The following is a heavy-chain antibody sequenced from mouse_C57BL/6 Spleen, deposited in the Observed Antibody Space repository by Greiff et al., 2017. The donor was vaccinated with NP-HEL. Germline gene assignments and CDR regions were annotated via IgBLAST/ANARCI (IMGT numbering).Heavy chain of an antibody. CDR2: ISDGGSYT. Sequence: EVHLVESGGGLVKPGGSLKLSCAASGFTFSSYAMSWVRQTPEKRLEWVATISDGGSYTYYPDNVKGRFTISRDNAKNNLYRQMSHLKSEDTAMYYCAREDITTVVATDWGQGTTLTVSS. CDR3: AREDITTVVATD. V-gene: IGHV5-4*01. CDR1: GFTFSSYA. D-gene: IGHD1-1*01. J-gene: IGHJ2*01.